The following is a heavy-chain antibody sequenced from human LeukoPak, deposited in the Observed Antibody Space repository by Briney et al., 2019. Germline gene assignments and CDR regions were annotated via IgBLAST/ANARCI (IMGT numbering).Heavy chain of an antibody. J-gene: IGHJ4*02. CDR3: ARGDRRHWYSSSWYWARVFDY. V-gene: IGHV4-39*07. CDR2: IYYSGST. Sequence: SETLSLTCAVSGGSISSSSYYWGWIRQPPGKGLEWIGSIYYSGSTNYNPSLKSRVTISVDTSRNQFSLKLSSVTAADTAVYYCARGDRRHWYSSSWYWARVFDYWGQGTLVTVSS. D-gene: IGHD6-13*01. CDR1: GGSISSSSYY.